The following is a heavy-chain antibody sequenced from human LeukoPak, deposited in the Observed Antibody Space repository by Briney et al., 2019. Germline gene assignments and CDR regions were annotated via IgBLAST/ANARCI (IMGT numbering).Heavy chain of an antibody. CDR2: INPNSGDT. CDR3: ATQGGSYVWGTDFDY. Sequence: GASVKVSCKASGYTFTGYYMHWVRQAPGQGLEWMGWINPNSGDTKYAQKFQGRVTMTRDTSISTAYMELSRLRSDDTAVYYCATQGGSYVWGTDFDYWGQGTLVTVSS. J-gene: IGHJ4*02. V-gene: IGHV1-2*02. CDR1: GYTFTGYY. D-gene: IGHD3-16*01.